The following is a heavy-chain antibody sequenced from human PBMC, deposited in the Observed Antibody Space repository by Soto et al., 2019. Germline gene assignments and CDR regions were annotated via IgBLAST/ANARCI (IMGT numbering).Heavy chain of an antibody. J-gene: IGHJ3*02. V-gene: IGHV1-46*01. CDR1: GYTFTSYY. CDR3: ATERVGAARDDAFDI. Sequence: GASVKVSCKASGYTFTSYYMHWVRQAPGQGLEWMGIINPSGGSTSYAQKFQGRVTMTRDTSTSTVYMELSSLRSEDTAVYYCATERVGAARDDAFDIWGQGTMVTVSS. CDR2: INPSGGST. D-gene: IGHD1-26*01.